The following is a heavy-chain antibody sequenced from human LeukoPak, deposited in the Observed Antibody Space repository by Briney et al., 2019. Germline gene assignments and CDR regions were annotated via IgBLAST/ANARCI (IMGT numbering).Heavy chain of an antibody. CDR1: GFTFSDYY. CDR3: ARYQDDYGDYAIDY. J-gene: IGHJ4*02. V-gene: IGHV3-11*04. D-gene: IGHD4-17*01. CDR2: ISSSGSTI. Sequence: PGGSLRLSCAASGFTFSDYYMSWIRQAPGKGLEWVTYISSSGSTIYYADSVKGRFTISRDNAKNSLYLQMNSLRAEDTAVYYCARYQDDYGDYAIDYWGQGTLVTVSS.